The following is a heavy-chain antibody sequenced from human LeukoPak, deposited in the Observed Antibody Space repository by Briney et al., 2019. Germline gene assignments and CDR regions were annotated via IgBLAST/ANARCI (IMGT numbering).Heavy chain of an antibody. CDR1: GGSISSYY. Sequence: SETLSLTCTGSGGSISSYYWSWIRQPPGKGLEWIGYIYYSGSTNYNPSLKSRVTISVDTSKNQFSLKLSSVTAADTAVYYCARGLWFGEYTFDYWGQGTLVTVSS. V-gene: IGHV4-59*01. D-gene: IGHD3-10*01. J-gene: IGHJ4*02. CDR3: ARGLWFGEYTFDY. CDR2: IYYSGST.